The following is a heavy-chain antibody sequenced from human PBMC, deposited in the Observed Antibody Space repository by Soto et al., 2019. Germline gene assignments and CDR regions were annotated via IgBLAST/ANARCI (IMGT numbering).Heavy chain of an antibody. CDR3: AGGGKKTTVVHYYYYGMDV. Sequence: SETLSLTCTVSGVSISSGGYYWSWIRQHPGKGLEWIGYIYYSGSTYYNPSLKSRVTISVDTSKNQFSLKLSSVTAADTAVYYCAGGGKKTTVVHYYYYGMDVWGQGTTVTVSS. D-gene: IGHD4-17*01. V-gene: IGHV4-31*03. CDR2: IYYSGST. J-gene: IGHJ6*02. CDR1: GVSISSGGYY.